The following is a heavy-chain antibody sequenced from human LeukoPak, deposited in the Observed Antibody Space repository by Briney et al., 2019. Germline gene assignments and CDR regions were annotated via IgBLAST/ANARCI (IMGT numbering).Heavy chain of an antibody. V-gene: IGHV3-30*03. Sequence: GGSLRLSCAASGFTFSSYGMHWVRQAPGEGLEWVAVISYDGSNKYYADSVKGRFTISRDNSKNTLYLQMNSLRAEDTAVYYCARGYCRGGSCYSGDAFDIWGQGTMVTVSS. D-gene: IGHD2-15*01. CDR1: GFTFSSYG. J-gene: IGHJ3*02. CDR3: ARGYCRGGSCYSGDAFDI. CDR2: ISYDGSNK.